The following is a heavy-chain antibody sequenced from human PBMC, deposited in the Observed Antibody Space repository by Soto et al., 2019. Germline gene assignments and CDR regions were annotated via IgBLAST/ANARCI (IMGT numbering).Heavy chain of an antibody. Sequence: PGGSLRLSCAASGFTFSSYGMHWVRQAPGKGLEWVAVIWYDGSNKYYADSVKGRFTISRDNSKNTLYLQMNSLRAEDTAVYYCARTPRTTLYCSGGSCYVSLLDYWGQGTLVTVSS. CDR3: ARTPRTTLYCSGGSCYVSLLDY. CDR1: GFTFSSYG. J-gene: IGHJ4*02. D-gene: IGHD2-15*01. V-gene: IGHV3-33*01. CDR2: IWYDGSNK.